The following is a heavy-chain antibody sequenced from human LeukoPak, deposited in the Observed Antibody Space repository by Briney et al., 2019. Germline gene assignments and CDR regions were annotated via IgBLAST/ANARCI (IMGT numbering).Heavy chain of an antibody. J-gene: IGHJ2*01. CDR1: GFTVISSY. CDR2: FYSAGST. CDR3: TRSPLWLHDGGYFDL. V-gene: IGHV3-53*01. Sequence: PGGSLSLSCAASGFTVISSYMSWVRQAPGKGLEWVSGFYSAGSTFYANSVKGRFTISRDSSQNTISLQMNTLKAEDTAFYYCTRSPLWLHDGGYFDLWGRGTLVTVSS. D-gene: IGHD5-24*01.